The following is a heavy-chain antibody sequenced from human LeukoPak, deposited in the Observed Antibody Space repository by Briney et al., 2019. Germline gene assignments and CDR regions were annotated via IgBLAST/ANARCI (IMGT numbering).Heavy chain of an antibody. CDR2: ISGDSDAT. V-gene: IGHV3-43*01. CDR1: GFTFDDYT. Sequence: GGSLRLSCTASGFTFDDYTMHWVRLVPGKGLEWVSLISGDSDATYYAGSVKGRFTISRDNRKNSLYLQMNSLTKEDSALYFCAKYHLDGHNPIDSWGQGALVTVSP. J-gene: IGHJ4*02. D-gene: IGHD5-24*01. CDR3: AKYHLDGHNPIDS.